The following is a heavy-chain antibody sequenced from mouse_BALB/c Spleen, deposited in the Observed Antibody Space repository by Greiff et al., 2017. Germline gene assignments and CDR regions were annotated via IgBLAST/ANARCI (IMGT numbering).Heavy chain of an antibody. CDR1: GFTFSSYG. CDR2: INSNGGST. Sequence: EVQRVESGGGLVQPGGSLKLSCAASGFTFSSYGMSWVRQTPDKRLELVATINSNGGSTYYPDSVKGRFTISRDNAKNTLYLQMSSLKSEDTAMYYCARDHHYYAMDYWGQGTSVTVSS. J-gene: IGHJ4*01. CDR3: ARDHHYYAMDY. V-gene: IGHV5-6-3*01.